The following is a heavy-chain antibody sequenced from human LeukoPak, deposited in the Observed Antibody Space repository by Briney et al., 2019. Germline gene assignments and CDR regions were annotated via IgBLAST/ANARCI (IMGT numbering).Heavy chain of an antibody. CDR3: AREYYDSSGYYYVFDY. CDR1: GGSISSSSYY. J-gene: IGHJ4*02. D-gene: IGHD3-22*01. V-gene: IGHV4-39*07. CDR2: IYYSGST. Sequence: SETLSLTCTVSGGSISSSSYYWGWIRQPPGKGLEWIGSIYYSGSTYYNPSLKSRVTISVDTSKNQFSLKLSSVTAADTAVYYCAREYYDSSGYYYVFDYWGQGTLVTVSS.